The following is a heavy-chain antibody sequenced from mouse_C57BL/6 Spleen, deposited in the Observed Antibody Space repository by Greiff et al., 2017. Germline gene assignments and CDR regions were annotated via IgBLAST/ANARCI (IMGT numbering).Heavy chain of an antibody. V-gene: IGHV1-80*01. CDR1: GYAFSSYW. Sequence: QVQLKESGAELVKPGASVKISCKASGYAFSSYWMNWVKQRPGKGLEWIGQIYPGGGDTNYNGKFKGKATLTADKSSSTAYMQLSSLTSEDSAVYFCAREGAYGYDRSFAYWGQGTLVTVSA. J-gene: IGHJ3*01. CDR2: IYPGGGDT. D-gene: IGHD2-2*01. CDR3: AREGAYGYDRSFAY.